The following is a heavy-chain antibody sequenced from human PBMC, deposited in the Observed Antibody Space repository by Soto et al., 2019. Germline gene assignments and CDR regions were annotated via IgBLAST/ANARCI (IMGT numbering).Heavy chain of an antibody. J-gene: IGHJ6*02. V-gene: IGHV1-3*01. Sequence: GASVKVSCKASGYTFTSYAMHWVRQAPGQRLEWMGWINAGNGNTKYSQKFQGRVTITRDTSASTAYMELSSLRSEDTAVYYCARVNDYYGSGSYISYYYYGMDVWRQGTTVTVSS. D-gene: IGHD3-10*01. CDR1: GYTFTSYA. CDR3: ARVNDYYGSGSYISYYYYGMDV. CDR2: INAGNGNT.